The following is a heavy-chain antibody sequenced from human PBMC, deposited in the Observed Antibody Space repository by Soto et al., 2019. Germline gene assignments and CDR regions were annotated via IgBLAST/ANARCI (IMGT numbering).Heavy chain of an antibody. CDR2: IKQDGSEK. J-gene: IGHJ4*02. Sequence: PGGSLRLSCAASGFTFSSYWMSCVLQAPGKGLEWVANIKQDGSEKYYVDSVKGRFTISRDNAKNSLYLQMNSLRAEDTAVYYWARDGSNGRLPLDYWGQGTQVTVSS. D-gene: IGHD5-18*01. V-gene: IGHV3-7*01. CDR1: GFTFSSYW. CDR3: ARDGSNGRLPLDY.